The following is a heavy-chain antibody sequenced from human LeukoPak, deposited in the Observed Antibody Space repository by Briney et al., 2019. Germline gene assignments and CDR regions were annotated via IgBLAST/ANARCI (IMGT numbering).Heavy chain of an antibody. CDR2: ISYDGSNK. CDR1: GFTFSSYA. V-gene: IGHV3-30*14. Sequence: GRSLRLSCAASGFTFSSYAMHWVRQAPGKGLEWVAVISYDGSNKYYADSVKGRFTISRDNSKNTLYLQMNSLRAEDMAVYYCAREQYDDSGPDAFDIWGQGTMVTVSS. CDR3: AREQYDDSGPDAFDI. D-gene: IGHD3-16*01. J-gene: IGHJ3*02.